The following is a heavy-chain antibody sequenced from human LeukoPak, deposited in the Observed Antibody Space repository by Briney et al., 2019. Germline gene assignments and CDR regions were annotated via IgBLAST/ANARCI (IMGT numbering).Heavy chain of an antibody. CDR2: IITMFATV. Sequence: SSVKVSCKASGGTFSGYSISWVRQAPGQGVEWMGRIITMFATVNYALKFQGRLTFTADDSTGSAYMELTSLTSEDTAVYYCARIHDSTHGLLAEWGQGTLVTVSS. J-gene: IGHJ4*02. CDR3: ARIHDSTHGLLAE. CDR1: GGTFSGYS. D-gene: IGHD2/OR15-2a*01. V-gene: IGHV1-69*15.